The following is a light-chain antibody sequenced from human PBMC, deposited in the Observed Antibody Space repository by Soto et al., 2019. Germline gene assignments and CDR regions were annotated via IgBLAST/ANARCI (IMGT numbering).Light chain of an antibody. CDR1: QSITNN. J-gene: IGKJ4*01. CDR2: GAN. CDR3: QKYNNWQLT. V-gene: IGKV3D-15*01. Sequence: EVVLTQSPGTLSLSPWPRLTLPWRASQSITNNYLAWYQQKPGQAHRLLIYGANTRATGIQARFSGSGSGTEFTLTIRSLQSEDFAVYYCQKYNNWQLTCGGWNKLDI.